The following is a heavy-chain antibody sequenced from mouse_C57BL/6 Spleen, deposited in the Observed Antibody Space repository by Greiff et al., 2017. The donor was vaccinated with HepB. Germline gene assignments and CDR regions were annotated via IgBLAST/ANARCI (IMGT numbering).Heavy chain of an antibody. Sequence: QVQLQQPGAELVQPGASVPLSCKASGYTFTSYWMHWVKQRPGQGLEWIGMIHPNSGSTNYNEKFKSKATLTVDKSSSTAYMQLSSLTSEDSAVYYCARRDVRRDRSAHWAEVNPVTVSA. V-gene: IGHV1-64*01. CDR3: ARRDVRRDRSAH. D-gene: IGHD3-3*01. J-gene: IGHJ3*01. CDR1: GYTFTSYW. CDR2: IHPNSGST.